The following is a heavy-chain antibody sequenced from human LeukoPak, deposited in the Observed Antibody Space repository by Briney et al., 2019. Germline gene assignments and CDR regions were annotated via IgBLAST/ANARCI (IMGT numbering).Heavy chain of an antibody. CDR1: GGTFSSYA. J-gene: IGHJ4*02. D-gene: IGHD2-15*01. CDR3: ARAVGYCSGGSCGTGFDY. Sequence: VASVKVSCKVSGGTFSSYAISWVRQAPGQGLEWMGRIIPIFGTANYAQKFQGRVTITTDESTSTAYMELSSLRSEDTAVYYCARAVGYCSGGSCGTGFDYWGQGTLVTVSS. CDR2: IIPIFGTA. V-gene: IGHV1-69*05.